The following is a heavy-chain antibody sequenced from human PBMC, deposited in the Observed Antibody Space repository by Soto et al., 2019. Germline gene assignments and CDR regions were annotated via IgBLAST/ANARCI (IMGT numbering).Heavy chain of an antibody. CDR2: ISGSGGST. CDR1: GFTFSSYA. Sequence: LRLSCAASGFTFSSYATSWVRQAPGKGLEWVSAISGSGGSTYYADSVKGRFTISRDNPKNTLYLQMNSLRAEDTAVYYCAKEARLMSVPKRFDYWGQGTLVTVSS. D-gene: IGHD3-16*01. J-gene: IGHJ4*02. CDR3: AKEARLMSVPKRFDY. V-gene: IGHV3-23*01.